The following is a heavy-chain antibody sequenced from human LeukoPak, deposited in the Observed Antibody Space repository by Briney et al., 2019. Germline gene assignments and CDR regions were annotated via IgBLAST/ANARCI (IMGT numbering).Heavy chain of an antibody. CDR3: ARDPGIAAAGLNWFDP. CDR2: INPNSGGT. V-gene: IGHV1-2*02. D-gene: IGHD6-13*01. J-gene: IGHJ5*02. Sequence: GASVKVSCKASGYTFTGYYMHWVRQAPGQGLEWMGWINPNSGGTNYAQKFQGRVTMTRDTSISTAYMELSRLRSEDTAVYYCARDPGIAAAGLNWFDPWGQGTLVTVSS. CDR1: GYTFTGYY.